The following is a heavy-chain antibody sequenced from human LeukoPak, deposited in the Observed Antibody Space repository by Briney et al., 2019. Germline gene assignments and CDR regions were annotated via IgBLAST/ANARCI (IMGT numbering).Heavy chain of an antibody. Sequence: GGSLRLSCAASGFTFSNNWMSWVRQAPGKGLERVGNIKQDGSAKYYVDSVKGRFTISRDNAKNSLYLQMNSLRAEDTAVYYCARVGYSSTGGSYDYWGQGTLVTVSS. J-gene: IGHJ4*02. CDR3: ARVGYSSTGGSYDY. CDR2: IKQDGSAK. CDR1: GFTFSNNW. D-gene: IGHD6-13*01. V-gene: IGHV3-7*01.